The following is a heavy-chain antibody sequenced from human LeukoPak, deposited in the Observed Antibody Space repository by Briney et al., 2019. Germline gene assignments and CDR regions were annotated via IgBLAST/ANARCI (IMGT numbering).Heavy chain of an antibody. CDR3: ARDGVARERCSSTSCYGVGGFDY. V-gene: IGHV1-46*01. CDR2: INPSGGST. D-gene: IGHD2-2*01. CDR1: GYTFTSYY. J-gene: IGHJ4*02. Sequence: ASVKVSCKASGYTFTSYYMHWVRQAPGQGLEWMGIINPSGGSTSYAQKFQGRVTMTRDTSTSTVYMELSSLRSEDTAVYYCARDGVARERCSSTSCYGVGGFDYWGQGTLVTVSS.